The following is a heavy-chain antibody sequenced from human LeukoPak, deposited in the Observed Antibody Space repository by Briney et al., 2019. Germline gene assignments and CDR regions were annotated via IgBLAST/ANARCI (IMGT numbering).Heavy chain of an antibody. Sequence: GGSLRLSCAASGFTVSFHYMIWVRQAPGKGLEWVSSIYSGGSTDYADSVKDRFTISRDNAENTLYLQMNSLRAEDTAVYYCARVGVGSYNWFDPWGQGTMVTVSS. CDR2: IYSGGST. J-gene: IGHJ5*02. CDR1: GFTVSFHY. V-gene: IGHV3-66*01. D-gene: IGHD2-15*01. CDR3: ARVGVGSYNWFDP.